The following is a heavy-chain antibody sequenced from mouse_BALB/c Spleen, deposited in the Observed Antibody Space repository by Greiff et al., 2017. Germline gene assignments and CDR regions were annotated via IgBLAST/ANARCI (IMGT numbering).Heavy chain of an antibody. J-gene: IGHJ4*01. CDR2: ISSGGSYT. CDR3: ARDYDGAMDY. D-gene: IGHD2-3*01. Sequence: EVQLKESGGGLVKPGGSLKLSCAASGFTFSSYAMSWVRQSPEKRLEWVAEISSGGSYTYYPDTVTGRFTISRDNAKNTLYLEMSSLRSEDTAMYYCARDYDGAMDYWGQGTSVTVSS. CDR1: GFTFSSYA. V-gene: IGHV5-9-4*01.